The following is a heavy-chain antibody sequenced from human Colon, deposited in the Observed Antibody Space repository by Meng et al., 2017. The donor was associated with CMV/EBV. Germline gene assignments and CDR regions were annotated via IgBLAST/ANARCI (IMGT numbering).Heavy chain of an antibody. Sequence: CRGSGYTFSRYKIKWGRQAHGKGNERMGDINTEYGRPTNVQGFTGRFVFSLDTSVSTAYLQINSLKSEDTAVYYCATGSQVADGKGNWGQGTLVTVSS. V-gene: IGHV7-4-1*02. D-gene: IGHD5-24*01. CDR1: GYTFSRYK. J-gene: IGHJ4*02. CDR3: ATGSQVADGKGN. CDR2: INTEYGRP.